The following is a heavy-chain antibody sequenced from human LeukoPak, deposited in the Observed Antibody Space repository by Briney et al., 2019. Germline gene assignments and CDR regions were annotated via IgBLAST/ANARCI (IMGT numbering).Heavy chain of an antibody. J-gene: IGHJ3*02. D-gene: IGHD3-10*01. CDR1: GYTFTSYG. V-gene: IGHV1-18*01. CDR3: ARGYGSGSYYSGSWGDI. Sequence: ASVKVSCKASGYTFTSYGISWVRQAPGQGLEWMGWISAYNGNTNYARKLQGRVTMTTDTSTSTAYMELRSLRSDDTAVYYCARGYGSGSYYSGSWGDIRGQGTMVTVSS. CDR2: ISAYNGNT.